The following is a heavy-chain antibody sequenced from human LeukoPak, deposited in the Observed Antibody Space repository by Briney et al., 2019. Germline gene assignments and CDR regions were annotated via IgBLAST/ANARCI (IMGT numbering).Heavy chain of an antibody. D-gene: IGHD3-3*01. Sequence: GGSLGLSCAASGFTFSSYSMNWVRQAPGKGLEWVSSISSSSSYIYYADSVKGRFTISRDNAKNSLYLQMNSLRAEDTAVYYCARDQYFWSGYSTPAGDYWGQGTLVTVSS. V-gene: IGHV3-21*01. CDR1: GFTFSSYS. J-gene: IGHJ4*02. CDR2: ISSSSSYI. CDR3: ARDQYFWSGYSTPAGDY.